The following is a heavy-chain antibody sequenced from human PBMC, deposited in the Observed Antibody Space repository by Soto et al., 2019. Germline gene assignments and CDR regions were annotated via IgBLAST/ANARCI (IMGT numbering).Heavy chain of an antibody. CDR2: ISGSGGST. J-gene: IGHJ3*02. CDR3: AKDRSGEYYSSSWYWTAFDI. Sequence: GGSLRLSCAASGFTFSSYAMSWVRQAPGKGLEWVSAISGSGGSTYYADSVKGRFTISRDNSKNTLYLQMNSLRAEDTAVYYCAKDRSGEYYSSSWYWTAFDIWGQGTMVTVSS. V-gene: IGHV3-23*01. CDR1: GFTFSSYA. D-gene: IGHD6-13*01.